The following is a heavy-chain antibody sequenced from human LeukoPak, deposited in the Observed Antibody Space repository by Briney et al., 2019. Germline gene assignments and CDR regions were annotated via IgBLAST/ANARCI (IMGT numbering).Heavy chain of an antibody. D-gene: IGHD6-13*01. CDR1: GGSFSGYY. CDR2: INHSGST. CDR3: ASTNSYNSSWYDY. V-gene: IGHV4-34*01. J-gene: IGHJ4*02. Sequence: SETLSLTCAVYGGSFSGYYWSWIRQPPGKGLEWIGEINHSGSTNYNPSLKSRVTISVDTSKNQFSLKLSSVTAADTAVYYCASTNSYNSSWYDYWGQGTLVTVSS.